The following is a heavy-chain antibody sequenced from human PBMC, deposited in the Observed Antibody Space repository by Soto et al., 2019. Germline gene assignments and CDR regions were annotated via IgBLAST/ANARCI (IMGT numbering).Heavy chain of an antibody. CDR3: AGAGYEGSGSADS. J-gene: IGHJ5*01. Sequence: QVQLVQSGAEVKKPGASVKVSCKASGYTFNRYGISWVRQAPGQGLEWMGWISAYNGNTNYAQKLQGRVTMTTDTSTGTAHMELRSLRADATAVYYCAGAGYEGSGSADSWGHGTPVTVSS. CDR1: GYTFNRYG. CDR2: ISAYNGNT. V-gene: IGHV1-18*01. D-gene: IGHD3-10*01.